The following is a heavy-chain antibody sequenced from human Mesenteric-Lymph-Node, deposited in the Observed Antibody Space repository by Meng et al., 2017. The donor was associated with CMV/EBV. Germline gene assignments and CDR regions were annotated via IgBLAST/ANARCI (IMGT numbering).Heavy chain of an antibody. CDR1: GFTFSGSW. J-gene: IGHJ4*02. CDR2: LTGDGRT. CDR3: ARDSDY. V-gene: IGHV3-74*03. Sequence: GGSLRLSCAASGFTFSGSWMHWVRLVPGKGLVWVSRLTGDGRTTYADFVKGRFTISRDNSKSTLYLQMNSLRADDTAVYYCARDSDYWGQGTLVTVSS.